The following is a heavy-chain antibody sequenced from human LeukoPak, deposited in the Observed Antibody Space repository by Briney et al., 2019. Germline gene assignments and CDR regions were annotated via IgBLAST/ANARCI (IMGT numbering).Heavy chain of an antibody. CDR1: GFTFSNYA. V-gene: IGHV3-23*01. CDR3: AKRGDCSGTCTYDY. Sequence: GGSLRLPCAASGFTFSNYAIHWVRQAPGKGLEWVSIVGGSGVKTYYADSVKGRFTISRDNSKNTVYLQMNSLRAEDTAVYYCAKRGDCSGTCTYDYWGQGTLVTVSS. CDR2: VGGSGVKT. J-gene: IGHJ4*02. D-gene: IGHD2-2*01.